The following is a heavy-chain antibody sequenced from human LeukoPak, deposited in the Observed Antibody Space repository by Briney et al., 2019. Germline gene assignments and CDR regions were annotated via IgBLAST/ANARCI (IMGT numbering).Heavy chain of an antibody. V-gene: IGHV4-59*01. CDR3: ARLWVYCSSTSCYGASYFDS. CDR1: GGSINSYY. D-gene: IGHD2-2*01. J-gene: IGHJ5*01. Sequence: SETLSLTCTVAGGSINSYYWSWIRQPPGKGLEWIGYIHYSGNTNYNPSLKSRVTISIDMYKKQFSLKLSSVTAADTAVYYCARLWVYCSSTSCYGASYFDSWGQGTLVTVSS. CDR2: IHYSGNT.